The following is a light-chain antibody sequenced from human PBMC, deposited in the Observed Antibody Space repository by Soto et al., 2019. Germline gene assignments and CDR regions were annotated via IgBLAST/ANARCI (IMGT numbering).Light chain of an antibody. J-gene: IGKJ5*01. V-gene: IGKV1-5*01. CDR3: QQDYIYSLK. CDR2: DAS. CDR1: QTISSW. Sequence: DIQVTLSPAALSLSFFDTVTITFRASQTISSWLAWYQQKPGKAPKLLIYDASTLERGVPSRFSGTGSGTEFTLTISSLQPDDFATYYCQQDYIYSLKFGQGTLLEI.